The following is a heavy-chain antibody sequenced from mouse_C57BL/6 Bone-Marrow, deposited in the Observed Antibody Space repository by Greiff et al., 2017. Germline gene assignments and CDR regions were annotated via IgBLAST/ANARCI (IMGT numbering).Heavy chain of an antibody. J-gene: IGHJ3*01. CDR2: IDPEDGET. D-gene: IGHD1-1*01. Sequence: VQLKESGAELVKPGASVKLSCTASGFNIKDYYMHWVKQRTEQGLEWIGRIDPEDGETKYAPKFQGKATITADTSSNTAYLQLSSLTSEDTAVYYCAPITTVPAWFAYWGQGTLVTVSA. V-gene: IGHV14-2*01. CDR3: APITTVPAWFAY. CDR1: GFNIKDYY.